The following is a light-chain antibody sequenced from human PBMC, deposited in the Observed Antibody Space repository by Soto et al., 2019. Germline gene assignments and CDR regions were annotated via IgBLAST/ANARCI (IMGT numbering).Light chain of an antibody. V-gene: IGKV1-5*03. Sequence: MADSPASLSGSVGDRVTITCRASQTISSWLAWYQHIPGKAPKLLIYKASTLKSGVPSRFSGSGSGTEFTLTISSLQPDDFATYYCQHYNSYSEAFGQGAKVDIK. CDR3: QHYNSYSEA. CDR1: QTISSW. J-gene: IGKJ1*01. CDR2: KAS.